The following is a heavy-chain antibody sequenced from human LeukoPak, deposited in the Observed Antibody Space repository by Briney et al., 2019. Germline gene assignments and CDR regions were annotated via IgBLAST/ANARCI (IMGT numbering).Heavy chain of an antibody. CDR3: AKDQSYGFDY. CDR2: LRGSGAST. J-gene: IGHJ4*02. D-gene: IGHD5-18*01. CDR1: GFAFSTYA. V-gene: IGHV3-23*01. Sequence: GGSLRLSCAASGFAFSTYAMSWVRQAPGKGLEWVSALRGSGASTYYADSVKGRFTISRDNSKNTLYLQMNSLRAEDTAVYYCAKDQSYGFDYWGQGTLVTVFS.